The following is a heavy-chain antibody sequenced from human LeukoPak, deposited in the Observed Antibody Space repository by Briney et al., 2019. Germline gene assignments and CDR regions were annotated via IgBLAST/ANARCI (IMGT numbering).Heavy chain of an antibody. CDR3: ARLLYCTNGACLEDY. CDR2: IYYSGST. J-gene: IGHJ4*02. CDR1: GGSVSSGSYY. D-gene: IGHD2-8*01. Sequence: SETLSLTCTVSGGSVSSGSYYWSWIRQPPGKGLEWIGYIYYSGSTNYNPSLKSRVTISVDTSKNQFSLKLSSVTAADTAVYYCARLLYCTNGACLEDYWGQGTLVTVSS. V-gene: IGHV4-61*01.